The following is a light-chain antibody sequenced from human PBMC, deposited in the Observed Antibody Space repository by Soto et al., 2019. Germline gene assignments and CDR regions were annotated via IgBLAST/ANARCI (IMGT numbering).Light chain of an antibody. CDR3: QQRSNWPLT. CDR2: DAS. V-gene: IGKV3-11*01. CDR1: QSLSSY. Sequence: EIVLTQSPATLSLSPGERATLSCRASQSLSSYLAWYQQKPGQAPRLLIYDASNRATGIPARFSGSGSGTDFPRTISSLEPEDFEVYYCQQRSNWPLTFGGGTKVEIK. J-gene: IGKJ4*01.